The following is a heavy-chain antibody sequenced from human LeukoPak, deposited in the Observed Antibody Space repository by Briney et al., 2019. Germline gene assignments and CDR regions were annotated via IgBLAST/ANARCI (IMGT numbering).Heavy chain of an antibody. V-gene: IGHV1-3*01. CDR1: GFTFTNYA. CDR3: AREWVWFGESRYFSY. D-gene: IGHD3-10*01. CDR2: INADNGNT. J-gene: IGHJ4*02. Sequence: ASVKVSCKASGFTFTNYAMHWVRQAPGQRLEWMAWINADNGNTKYSPKFQGRVTTTRDTSASTVYMELSSLTSEDTAVYYCAREWVWFGESRYFSYWGQGTLVTVSS.